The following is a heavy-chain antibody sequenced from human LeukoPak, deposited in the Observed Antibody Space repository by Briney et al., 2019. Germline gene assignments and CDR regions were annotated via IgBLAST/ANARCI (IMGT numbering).Heavy chain of an antibody. CDR1: GYTFTSYG. J-gene: IGHJ5*02. V-gene: IGHV1-18*04. Sequence: GASVTVSCKASGYTFTSYGISWVRQAPGQGLEWMGWISAYNGNTNYAQKLQGRVTMTTDTSTSTAYMELRSLRSDDTAVYYCARDTTMVRGVIIEVNWFDPWGQGTLVTVSS. CDR3: ARDTTMVRGVIIEVNWFDP. D-gene: IGHD3-10*01. CDR2: ISAYNGNT.